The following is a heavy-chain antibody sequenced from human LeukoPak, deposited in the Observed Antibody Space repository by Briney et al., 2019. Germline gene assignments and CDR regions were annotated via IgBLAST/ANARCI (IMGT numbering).Heavy chain of an antibody. V-gene: IGHV3-33*01. J-gene: IGHJ4*02. CDR1: GFTFSTYV. Sequence: GRSLRLSCAASGFTFSTYVIHWVRQAPGKGLEWVALIWHDGSNKYYGDSVKDRFTISRDNSKNTLYLQMDSLRDEDTAVYYCARDRASGWSYWFDYWGQGTLVTVSS. D-gene: IGHD6-19*01. CDR3: ARDRASGWSYWFDY. CDR2: IWHDGSNK.